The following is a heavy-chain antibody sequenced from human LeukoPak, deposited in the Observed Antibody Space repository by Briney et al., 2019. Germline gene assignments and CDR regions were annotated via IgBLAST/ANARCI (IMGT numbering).Heavy chain of an antibody. V-gene: IGHV4-4*09. CDR2: IYTSGST. D-gene: IGHD2-8*01. CDR1: GGSMSNYY. Sequence: SETLSLTCTVSGGSMSNYYWSWFRQPPGKGLEWIGYIYTSGSTNYNPSLKGQVTISVDTSKNQFSLKLSSVTAADTAVYYCAGHKWPVRGHAFDILGQGTMVTVSS. J-gene: IGHJ3*02. CDR3: AGHKWPVRGHAFDI.